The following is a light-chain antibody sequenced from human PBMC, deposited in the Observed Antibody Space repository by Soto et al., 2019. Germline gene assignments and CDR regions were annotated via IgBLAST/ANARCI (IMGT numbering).Light chain of an antibody. Sequence: QSVLTQPPSASGTPGQRVTISWSGSSSNIGSNTVNWYQQLPGTAPKLLIYSNNQRPSGVPDRFSGSKSGTSASLAISGLQSEDEADYYCAACDDTLNGYVFGSGTKVTVL. CDR2: SNN. CDR1: SSNIGSNT. CDR3: AACDDTLNGYV. V-gene: IGLV1-44*01. J-gene: IGLJ1*01.